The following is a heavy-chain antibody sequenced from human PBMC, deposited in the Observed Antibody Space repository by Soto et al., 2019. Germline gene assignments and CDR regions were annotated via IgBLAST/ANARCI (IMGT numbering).Heavy chain of an antibody. V-gene: IGHV3-23*01. Sequence: GGSLRLSCAASGFTVSSNYMSWVRQAPGKGLEWVSAISGSGGSTYYADSVKGRFTISRDNSKNTLYLQMNSLRAEDTAVYYCAKDSTTLEGTLDYWGQGTLVTVSS. CDR1: GFTVSSNY. CDR2: ISGSGGST. D-gene: IGHD1-7*01. CDR3: AKDSTTLEGTLDY. J-gene: IGHJ4*02.